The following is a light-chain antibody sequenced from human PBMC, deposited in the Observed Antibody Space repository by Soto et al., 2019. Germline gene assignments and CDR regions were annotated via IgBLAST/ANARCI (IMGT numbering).Light chain of an antibody. J-gene: IGKJ4*01. V-gene: IGKV3-15*01. CDR2: GAS. CDR1: QSVSSN. Sequence: EIVMTQSPDTLSVSPEERATLSCRASQSVSSNLAWYQQKPGQAPRLLIYGASTRATGIPARFSGSGSGTEFTLTISSLQSEDFAVYYCQQYNNWPPLTFGGGTKVEIK. CDR3: QQYNNWPPLT.